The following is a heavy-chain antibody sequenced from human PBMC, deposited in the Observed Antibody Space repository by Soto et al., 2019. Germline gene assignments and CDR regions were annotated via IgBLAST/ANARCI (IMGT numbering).Heavy chain of an antibody. V-gene: IGHV4-30-4*01. Sequence: PSETLSLTCTVSGGSISSGDYYWSWIRQPPGKGLEWIGYIYYSGSTYYNPSLKSRVTISVDTSKNQFSLKLSSVTAADTAVYYCARGVRYDSSGYYHGYFDYWGQGTLVTVSS. J-gene: IGHJ4*02. CDR3: ARGVRYDSSGYYHGYFDY. CDR2: IYYSGST. CDR1: GGSISSGDYY. D-gene: IGHD3-22*01.